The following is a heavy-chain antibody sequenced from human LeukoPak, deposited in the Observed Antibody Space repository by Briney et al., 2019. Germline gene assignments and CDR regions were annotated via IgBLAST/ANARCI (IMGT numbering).Heavy chain of an antibody. J-gene: IGHJ4*02. D-gene: IGHD6-19*01. CDR2: INAGNGNT. CDR1: GYTFTSYA. Sequence: ASVKVSCKASGYTFTSYAMHWVRQAPGQRLEWMGWINAGNGNTKYSQKFQGRVTITRDTSASTAYMELSSLRSEDTAVYYCARGPASAYRSGWYVNYWGQGTLVTVSS. CDR3: ARGPASAYRSGWYVNY. V-gene: IGHV1-3*01.